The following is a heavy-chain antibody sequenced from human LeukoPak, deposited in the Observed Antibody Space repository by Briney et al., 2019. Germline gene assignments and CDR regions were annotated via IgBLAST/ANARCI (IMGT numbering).Heavy chain of an antibody. D-gene: IGHD1-1*01. CDR2: THYTGTT. CDR1: GGSSKNYY. Sequence: SETLSLTCTVSGGSSKNYYWSWIRQPPGEGLEWIGCTHYTGTTKYNPSLKSRVTISLDTSKNQFSLKLSSVTAADRAMYFCARDRVDDFTYMDVWGKGTTVTVSS. V-gene: IGHV4-59*01. J-gene: IGHJ6*03. CDR3: ARDRVDDFTYMDV.